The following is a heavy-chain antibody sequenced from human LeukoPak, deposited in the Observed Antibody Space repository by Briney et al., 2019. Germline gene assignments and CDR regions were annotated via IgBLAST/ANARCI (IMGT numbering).Heavy chain of an antibody. D-gene: IGHD3-10*01. CDR3: VRDVWLGDYRLFDP. V-gene: IGHV3-23*01. CDR2: ISGSGGST. CDR1: GFTFSSYA. Sequence: GGSLRLSCAASGFTFSSYAINWVRQAPGKGLEWVSAISGSGGSTYYADSVKGRFTISRDNSKNTLYLQMSSLRAEDTAVYFCVRDVWLGDYRLFDPWGQGTLVIVSS. J-gene: IGHJ5*02.